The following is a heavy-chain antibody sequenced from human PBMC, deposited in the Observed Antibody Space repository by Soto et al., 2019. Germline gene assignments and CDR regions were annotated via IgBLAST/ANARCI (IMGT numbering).Heavy chain of an antibody. Sequence: QVQLVQSGAEVKKPGASVKVSCKASGYTFTSYGISWVRQAPGQGLEWMGWISAYNGNTNYSQKLQGRVTMTPDTSTSTDDMELRSLRSDDTAVYYCAIGTTVETGNYWGQGTLVTVSS. CDR3: AIGTTVETGNY. D-gene: IGHD4-17*01. CDR2: ISAYNGNT. V-gene: IGHV1-18*01. CDR1: GYTFTSYG. J-gene: IGHJ4*02.